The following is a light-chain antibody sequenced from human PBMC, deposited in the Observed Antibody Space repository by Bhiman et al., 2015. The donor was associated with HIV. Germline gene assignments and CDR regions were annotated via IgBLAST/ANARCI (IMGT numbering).Light chain of an antibody. J-gene: IGLJ1*01. Sequence: SYELAQPPSVSVPPGQTAIITCSGDNLGDRYVHWYQQKAGQSPILIIYQSSKRPSGIPERFSGSNSGNTATLTISRVEAGDEADYYCQLWDNSSDHPLVFGTGTKVTVL. CDR2: QSS. CDR3: QLWDNSSDHPLV. V-gene: IGLV3-21*04. CDR1: NLGDRY.